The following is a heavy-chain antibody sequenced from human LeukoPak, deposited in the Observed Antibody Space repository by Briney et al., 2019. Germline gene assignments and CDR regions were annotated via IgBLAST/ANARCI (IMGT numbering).Heavy chain of an antibody. CDR1: GFTFGSYA. J-gene: IGHJ6*02. CDR2: ISGSGGST. D-gene: IGHD3-9*01. Sequence: PGGSLRLSCAASGFTFGSYAMSWVRQAPGKGLEWVSAISGSGGSTYYADSVKGRFTISRDNSKNTLYLQMNSLRAEDTAVYYCASVLRYFDWVWPTDGMDVWGQGTTVTVSS. CDR3: ASVLRYFDWVWPTDGMDV. V-gene: IGHV3-23*01.